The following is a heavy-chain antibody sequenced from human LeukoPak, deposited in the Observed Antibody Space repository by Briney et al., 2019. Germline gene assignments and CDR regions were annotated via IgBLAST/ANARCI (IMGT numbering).Heavy chain of an antibody. CDR1: GGSISSYY. Sequence: SETLSLTCTVSGGSISSYYWSWLRQPPGKGLEWSGYIYYSGSTNYNPSLKSRVTISVDTSKNQFSLKLSSVTAADTAVYYCARGYGGNSGADYWGQGTLVTVSS. CDR3: ARGYGGNSGADY. CDR2: IYYSGST. J-gene: IGHJ4*02. V-gene: IGHV4-59*01. D-gene: IGHD4-23*01.